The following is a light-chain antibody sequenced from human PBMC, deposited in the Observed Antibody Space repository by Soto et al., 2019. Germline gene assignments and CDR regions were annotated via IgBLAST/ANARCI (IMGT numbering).Light chain of an antibody. CDR2: GAS. CDR1: QSVSSSY. Sequence: EIVLTQSPGTLSLSPGERATLSCRASQSVSSSYLAWYQQKPGQAPRLLIYGASGRATGIPDRFSGSGSGTDFTLTISRLEPEDFAVYFCQQYGSSPATFGGGTKVDSK. J-gene: IGKJ4*01. V-gene: IGKV3-20*01. CDR3: QQYGSSPAT.